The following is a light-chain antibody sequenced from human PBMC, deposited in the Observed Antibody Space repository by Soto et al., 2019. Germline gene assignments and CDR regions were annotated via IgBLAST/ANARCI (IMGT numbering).Light chain of an antibody. J-gene: IGLJ1*01. Sequence: QSALTQPASVSGSPGQSITISCTGTSSDVGGYNYVSWYQQHPGKAPKLMIYDVSNRPSGVSNRFSGSKSGNTASLTISGLQAEDEADYYCSSYTSSSTQVLGPGTKVTVL. V-gene: IGLV2-14*01. CDR2: DVS. CDR1: SSDVGGYNY. CDR3: SSYTSSSTQV.